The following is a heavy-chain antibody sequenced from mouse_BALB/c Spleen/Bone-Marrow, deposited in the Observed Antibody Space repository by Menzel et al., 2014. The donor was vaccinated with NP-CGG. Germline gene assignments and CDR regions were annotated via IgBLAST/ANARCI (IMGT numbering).Heavy chain of an antibody. Sequence: VQLQQSGAELVRPGSSVKISCKASGYAFSSYWMNWVKQRPGQGLEWIGQIYPGDGDTNYNGNFKDKATLTVDRSSSTAFMQLSGLTSEDSAVYFCARWYRDPHFAMDYWGPGTSVTVSS. D-gene: IGHD2-14*01. CDR3: ARWYRDPHFAMDY. V-gene: IGHV1-80*01. CDR1: GYAFSSYW. J-gene: IGHJ4*01. CDR2: IYPGDGDT.